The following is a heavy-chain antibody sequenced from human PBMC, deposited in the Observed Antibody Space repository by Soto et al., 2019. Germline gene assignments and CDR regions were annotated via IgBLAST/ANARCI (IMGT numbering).Heavy chain of an antibody. CDR1: GFSLRSSGVG. CDR2: IYWDDDK. Sequence: QITLKESGPTLVKPTQTLTLTCTFSGFSLRSSGVGVGWIRQPPGKALEWLALIYWDDDKRYSPSLKNRLTITKDTSKNQVVLSMTTLDPVDTATYYCALRAYAYGDGFGYFDYWGQGTLVTVSS. J-gene: IGHJ4*02. CDR3: ALRAYAYGDGFGYFDY. V-gene: IGHV2-5*02. D-gene: IGHD4-17*01.